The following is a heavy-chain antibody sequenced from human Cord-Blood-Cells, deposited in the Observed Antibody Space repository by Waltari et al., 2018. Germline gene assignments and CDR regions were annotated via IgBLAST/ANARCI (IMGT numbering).Heavy chain of an antibody. CDR2: ISSSGSTI. J-gene: IGHJ4*02. Sequence: GESGGGLVQPGGSLRLSCAASGFTFSSYEMNWVRQAPGKGLEWVSYISSSGSTIYYAESVKGRFTISRDNAKNSLYLQMNSLRAEDPAVYYCARVGYCSSTSCSYYFDYWGQGTLVTVSS. CDR1: GFTFSSYE. D-gene: IGHD2-2*01. CDR3: ARVGYCSSTSCSYYFDY. V-gene: IGHV3-48*03.